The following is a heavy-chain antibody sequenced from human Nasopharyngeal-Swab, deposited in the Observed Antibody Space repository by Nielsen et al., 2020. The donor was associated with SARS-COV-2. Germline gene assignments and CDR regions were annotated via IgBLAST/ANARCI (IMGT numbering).Heavy chain of an antibody. CDR2: IYYSGST. Sequence: SETLSPTCTVSGRSTTTYYWSCIRQLPGKGLEWIGYIYYSGSTNYNPTLKSRVTISVDTSKNQFSLKLSSVTAADTAVYYCARDSIYYGDYQPYYGMDVWGQGTTVTVSS. J-gene: IGHJ6*02. CDR1: GRSTTTYY. CDR3: ARDSIYYGDYQPYYGMDV. D-gene: IGHD4-17*01. V-gene: IGHV4-59*13.